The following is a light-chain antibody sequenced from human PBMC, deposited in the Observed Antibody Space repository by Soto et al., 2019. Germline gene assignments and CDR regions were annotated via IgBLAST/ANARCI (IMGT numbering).Light chain of an antibody. Sequence: DIQMTQSPSTLSASVGDRVTITCRASQSISTWLAWYQQKPGKAPKLLIYKASSLESGVPSRFSASGSGTEFTLTISSLQPDDFTTYYCQQYNNFPLTFGPGTKVDMK. CDR2: KAS. CDR3: QQYNNFPLT. CDR1: QSISTW. V-gene: IGKV1-5*03. J-gene: IGKJ3*01.